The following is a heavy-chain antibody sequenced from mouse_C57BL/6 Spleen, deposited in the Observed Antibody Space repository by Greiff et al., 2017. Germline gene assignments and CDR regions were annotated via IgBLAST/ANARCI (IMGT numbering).Heavy chain of an antibody. V-gene: IGHV1-50*01. D-gene: IGHD1-1*01. CDR2: IDPSDSYT. Sequence: QVHVKQPGAELVKPGASVKLSCKASGYTFTSYWMQWVKQRPGQGLEWIGEIDPSDSYTNYNQKFKGKATLTVDTSSSTAYMQLSSLTSEDSAVYYCAKYYGSSAPWFAYWGQGTLVTVSA. J-gene: IGHJ3*01. CDR3: AKYYGSSAPWFAY. CDR1: GYTFTSYW.